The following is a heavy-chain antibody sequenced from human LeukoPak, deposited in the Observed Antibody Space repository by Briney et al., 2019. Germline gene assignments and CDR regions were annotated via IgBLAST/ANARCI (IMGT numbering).Heavy chain of an antibody. CDR3: AKRGSSSWTQFDY. CDR1: GFTFSSYA. CDR2: ISYDGSNK. D-gene: IGHD6-13*01. V-gene: IGHV3-30-3*02. Sequence: GGSLTLSCAAYGFTFSSYAMHWVRQAPGKGLEWVGDISYDGSNKYYADSVKGRFTISRDNSKNTLYLQMNSLRAEDTAVYYCAKRGSSSWTQFDYWGQGTLVTVSS. J-gene: IGHJ4*02.